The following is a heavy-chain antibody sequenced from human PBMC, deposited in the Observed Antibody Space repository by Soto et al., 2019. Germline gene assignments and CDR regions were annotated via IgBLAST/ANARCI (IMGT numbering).Heavy chain of an antibody. D-gene: IGHD4-17*01. Sequence: GGSLRRSCAASGFTFSSYSMNWVRQAPGKGLEWVSSISSSSSYIYYADSVKGRFTISRDNAKNSLYLQMNSLRAEDTAVYYCARAPTVIHPDYWGQGTLVTVYS. V-gene: IGHV3-21*01. CDR1: GFTFSSYS. J-gene: IGHJ4*02. CDR2: ISSSSSYI. CDR3: ARAPTVIHPDY.